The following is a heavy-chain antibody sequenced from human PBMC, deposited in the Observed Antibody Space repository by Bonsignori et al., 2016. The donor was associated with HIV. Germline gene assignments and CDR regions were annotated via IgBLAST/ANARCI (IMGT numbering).Heavy chain of an antibody. CDR3: ARMYYDFWSGYSPLDY. D-gene: IGHD3-3*01. Sequence: WIRQPPGKGLEWIGEINHSGSTNYNPSLKSRVTISVDTSKNQFSLKLSSVTAADTAVYYCARMYYDFWSGYSPLDYWGQGTLVTVSS. J-gene: IGHJ4*02. CDR2: INHSGST. V-gene: IGHV4-34*01.